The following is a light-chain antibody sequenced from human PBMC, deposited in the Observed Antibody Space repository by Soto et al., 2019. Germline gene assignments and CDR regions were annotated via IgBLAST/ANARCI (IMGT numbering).Light chain of an antibody. Sequence: DIQMTQSPTSLSASVGDRVTITCRASQAIRNFVAWYQQKPGKAPKLLIYAASTLQSGVPSRFSGSGSGTDLTLTINSLQPEDVATYSCQKYSIVPVFGPGTKVDIK. CDR2: AAS. CDR1: QAIRNF. CDR3: QKYSIVPV. V-gene: IGKV1-27*01. J-gene: IGKJ3*01.